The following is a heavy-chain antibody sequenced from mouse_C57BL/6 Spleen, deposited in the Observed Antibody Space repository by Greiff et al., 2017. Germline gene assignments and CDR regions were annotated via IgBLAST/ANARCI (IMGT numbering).Heavy chain of an antibody. J-gene: IGHJ4*01. CDR3: ASPLYYGYVYAMNY. CDR1: GYTFTSYW. V-gene: IGHV1-64*01. D-gene: IGHD2-2*01. Sequence: QVQLQQPGAELVKPGASVKLSCKASGYTFTSYWMYWVKQRPGQGLEWIGMIHPNSGSTNYNEKFKSKVTLTVDKSSSTAYMHLSSLTSEDSAVYYCASPLYYGYVYAMNYWGQGTSVTVSS. CDR2: IHPNSGST.